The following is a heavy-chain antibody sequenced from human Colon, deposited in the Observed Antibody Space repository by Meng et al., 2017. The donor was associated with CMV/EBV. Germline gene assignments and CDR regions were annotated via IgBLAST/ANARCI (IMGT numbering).Heavy chain of an antibody. V-gene: IGHV1-69*05. Sequence: SVKVSCKASGGTFSSYAISWVRQAPGQGREWMGGIIPIFGTANYAQKFQGRVTITTDESTSTAYMELSSLRSEDTAVYYCATRRTPEFSYDSSGYYYFDYWGQGTLVTVSS. D-gene: IGHD3-22*01. CDR2: IIPIFGTA. J-gene: IGHJ4*02. CDR3: ATRRTPEFSYDSSGYYYFDY. CDR1: GGTFSSYA.